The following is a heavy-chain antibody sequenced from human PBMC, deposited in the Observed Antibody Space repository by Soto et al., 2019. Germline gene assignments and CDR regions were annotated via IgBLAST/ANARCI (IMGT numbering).Heavy chain of an antibody. Sequence: EVQLVESGGGLVQPGRSLRLSCAASGFTFDDYAMHWVRQAPGKGLEWVSGISWNSGSIGYADSVKGRFTISRDNAKNSLYLQMNSLRAEDTALYYCAKVRGRFGELYFDSWGQGPLVTVSS. CDR2: ISWNSGSI. CDR3: AKVRGRFGELYFDS. V-gene: IGHV3-9*01. CDR1: GFTFDDYA. D-gene: IGHD3-10*01. J-gene: IGHJ4*02.